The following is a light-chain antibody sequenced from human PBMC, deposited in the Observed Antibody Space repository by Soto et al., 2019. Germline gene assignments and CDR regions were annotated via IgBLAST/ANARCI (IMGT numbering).Light chain of an antibody. Sequence: QSALTQPASVSGSPGQSITISCTGTSSDVGGYNYVSWFQQHPGKAPKLMIYDVRNRPSGISNRFSGSKSGNTASLTISGLQAEDEADYYCNSYTSSSTYVFGTGTRSPS. V-gene: IGLV2-14*01. CDR2: DVR. J-gene: IGLJ1*01. CDR1: SSDVGGYNY. CDR3: NSYTSSSTYV.